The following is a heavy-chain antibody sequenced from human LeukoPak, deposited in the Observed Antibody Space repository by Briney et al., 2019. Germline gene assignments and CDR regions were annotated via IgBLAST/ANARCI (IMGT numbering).Heavy chain of an antibody. CDR3: ARDEGYCGGDCYSSGFDY. J-gene: IGHJ4*02. CDR1: GGTFSSYA. V-gene: IGHV1-69*05. D-gene: IGHD2-21*02. Sequence: SVKVSCKASGGTFSSYAISWVRQAPGQGLEWMGRIIPIFGTANYAQKFQGRVTITTDESTSTAYMELSSLRSEDTAVYYCARDEGYCGGDCYSSGFDYWGQGTLVTVPS. CDR2: IIPIFGTA.